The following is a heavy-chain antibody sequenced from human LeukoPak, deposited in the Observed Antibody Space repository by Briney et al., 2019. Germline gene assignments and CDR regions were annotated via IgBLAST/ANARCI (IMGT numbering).Heavy chain of an antibody. V-gene: IGHV3-74*01. CDR3: ARASTTVPNLLDH. Sequence: GGSLRLSCAASGFTFSTYWMHWVRQAPGKGLVWVARIKGDGSSTIYADSVKGRFTISRDNSKNTLYPQTSSLRAEDTAVYYCARASTTVPNLLDHWGRGTLVTVSS. D-gene: IGHD4-17*01. CDR1: GFTFSTYW. J-gene: IGHJ4*02. CDR2: IKGDGSST.